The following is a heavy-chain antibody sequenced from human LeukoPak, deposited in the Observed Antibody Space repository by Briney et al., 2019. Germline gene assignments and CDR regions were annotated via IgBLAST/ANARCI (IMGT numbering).Heavy chain of an antibody. D-gene: IGHD2-2*01. CDR3: GRDPDCSSTRCSESPFDY. V-gene: IGHV1-18*01. CDR2: ISDYNGNT. CDR1: GYRFTSYG. J-gene: IGHJ4*02. Sequence: GASVKVSCKASGYRFTSYGISWVRQAPGQGLEWMAWISDYNGNTNYAQKFQGRVIMTTDTSTSTAYMELRSLRSDDTAVYYCGRDPDCSSTRCSESPFDYWGQGTLVTVS.